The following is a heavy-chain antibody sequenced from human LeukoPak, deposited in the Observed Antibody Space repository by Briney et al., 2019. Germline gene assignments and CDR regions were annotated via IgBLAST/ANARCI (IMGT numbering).Heavy chain of an antibody. Sequence: SETLSLTCAVSVYSISSGYQWGWIRQPPGKGLEWIGSIYHIGTTYYSPSLKSRVTMSVDTSKNQFSVKLSSATAADTAVYYCARMPYGGFEYWGEGALVTVSS. CDR2: IYHIGTT. J-gene: IGHJ4*02. V-gene: IGHV4-38-2*01. CDR3: ARMPYGGFEY. D-gene: IGHD4-23*01. CDR1: VYSISSGYQ.